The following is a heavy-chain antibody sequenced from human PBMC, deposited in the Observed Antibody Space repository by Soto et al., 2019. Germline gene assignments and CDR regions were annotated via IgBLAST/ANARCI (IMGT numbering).Heavy chain of an antibody. CDR1: GGSISSGGYY. V-gene: IGHV4-31*03. J-gene: IGHJ5*02. CDR3: ASNGGQYCSGGSCYPNGFDP. D-gene: IGHD2-15*01. Sequence: QVQLQESGPGLVKPSQTLSLTCTVSGGSISSGGYYWSWIRQHPGKGLEWIGYIYYSGSTYYNPSLKSRVTISVDTSKNQFSLKLSSVTAADTAVYYCASNGGQYCSGGSCYPNGFDPWGLGTLVTVSS. CDR2: IYYSGST.